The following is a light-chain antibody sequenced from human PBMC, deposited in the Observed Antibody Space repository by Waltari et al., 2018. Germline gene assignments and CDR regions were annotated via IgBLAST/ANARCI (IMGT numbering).Light chain of an antibody. CDR3: QQYGNSPYT. V-gene: IGKV3-20*01. J-gene: IGKJ2*01. CDR1: QSVSSSY. Sequence: EIVLTQSPGTLSLSPGERATLSCRASQSVSSSYVAWYQQKPGQAPRLLTYGASSRATGLPDRFSGSGSGTDFTLSISRLEPEDFAVYYCQQYGNSPYTFGQGTKLEIK. CDR2: GAS.